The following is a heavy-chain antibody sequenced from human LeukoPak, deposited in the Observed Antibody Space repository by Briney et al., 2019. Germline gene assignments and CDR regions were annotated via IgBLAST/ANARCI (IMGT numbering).Heavy chain of an antibody. CDR1: GGSISSGGYY. D-gene: IGHD6-13*01. CDR2: IYYSGST. Sequence: PSETLSLTCTVSGGSISSGGYYWSWIRQHPGKGLEWIGYIYYSGSTYYNPSLKSRVTISVDTSKNQFSLKLSSVTVADTAVYYCASSYPSSSWSRVSYYFDYWGQGTLVTVSS. V-gene: IGHV4-31*03. CDR3: ASSYPSSSWSRVSYYFDY. J-gene: IGHJ4*02.